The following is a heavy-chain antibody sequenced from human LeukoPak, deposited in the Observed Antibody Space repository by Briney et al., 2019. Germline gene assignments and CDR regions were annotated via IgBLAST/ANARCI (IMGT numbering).Heavy chain of an antibody. CDR2: IYHSGST. D-gene: IGHD6-13*01. J-gene: IGHJ5*02. CDR1: GYSISSTYF. Sequence: SETLSLTCTVSGYSISSTYFWGWIRQPPGKGLEWIGSIYHSGSTYYNPSLKSRVTISVDTSKNQFSLKLSSVTAADTAVYYCARGEQLGSWFDPWGQGTLVTVSS. V-gene: IGHV4-38-2*02. CDR3: ARGEQLGSWFDP.